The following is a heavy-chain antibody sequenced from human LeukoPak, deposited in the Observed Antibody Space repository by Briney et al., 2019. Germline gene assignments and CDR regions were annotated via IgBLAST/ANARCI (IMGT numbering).Heavy chain of an antibody. D-gene: IGHD1-26*01. V-gene: IGHV3-11*01. CDR2: ISSGGYNI. J-gene: IGHJ4*02. CDR1: GFTFSDYY. Sequence: GGSLRLSCAASGFTFSDYYMSWIRQAPGKGLEWVSYISSGGYNIYYADSVRGRFTISRDNAKNSLYLQMNSLRAEDTAVYYCARGHRGYSGSYYDFDYWGQGTLVTVSS. CDR3: ARGHRGYSGSYYDFDY.